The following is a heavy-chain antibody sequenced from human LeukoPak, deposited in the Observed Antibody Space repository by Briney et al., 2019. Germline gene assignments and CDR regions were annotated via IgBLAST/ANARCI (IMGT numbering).Heavy chain of an antibody. D-gene: IGHD2-2*01. CDR2: VSGDGGMT. Sequence: GGSLRLSCAASGFTFSNYAMSWVRQAPGEGLDWVSTVSGDGGMTYYADSAKGRFTISRDNSKSTVFLQMNGLRAEDTAVYYCADIPTPDYWGQGTLVTVSS. J-gene: IGHJ4*02. CDR3: ADIPTPDY. CDR1: GFTFSNYA. V-gene: IGHV3-23*01.